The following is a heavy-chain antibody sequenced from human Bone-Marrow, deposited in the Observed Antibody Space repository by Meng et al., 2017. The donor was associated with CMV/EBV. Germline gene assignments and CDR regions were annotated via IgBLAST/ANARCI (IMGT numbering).Heavy chain of an antibody. CDR2: IYYSGST. V-gene: IGHV4-59*01. CDR3: AREGGIAARPYYYYGMDV. CDR1: GGSISSYY. D-gene: IGHD6-6*01. J-gene: IGHJ6*02. Sequence: SETLSLTCTVSGGSISSYYWSWIRQPPGKGLEWIGYIYYSGSTNYNPSLKSRVTISVDTSKNQFPLKLSSVTAADTAVYYCAREGGIAARPYYYYGMDVWGQGTTVTVSS.